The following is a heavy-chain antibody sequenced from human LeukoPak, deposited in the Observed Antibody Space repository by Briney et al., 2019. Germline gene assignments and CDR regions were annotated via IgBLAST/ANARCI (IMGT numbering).Heavy chain of an antibody. V-gene: IGHV4-39*07. CDR2: IFYSGRT. D-gene: IGHD6-19*01. J-gene: IGHJ4*02. Sequence: SETLSLTCTASGGSISSSSYYWGWLRQPPGKGLECIGSIFYSGRTYYNPSLKSRVTISVDTSKNQFSLKLSSVTAADTAVYYCARRIAVAEAYFDYWGQGTLVTVSS. CDR1: GGSISSSSYY. CDR3: ARRIAVAEAYFDY.